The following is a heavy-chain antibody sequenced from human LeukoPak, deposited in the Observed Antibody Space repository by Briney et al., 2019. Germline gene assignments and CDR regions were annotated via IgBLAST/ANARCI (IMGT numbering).Heavy chain of an antibody. CDR2: ISGSSSTT. D-gene: IGHD6-6*01. Sequence: NAGGSLRLSCAASGFSFSDYYMCWIRQAPGKGLEWLSCISGSSSTTYEAGSVKGRFTISRDNRKKSLYLQMNRLRAEDTAVYYCARDSSSSGLFEYWGQGTLVTVSS. CDR1: GFSFSDYY. V-gene: IGHV3-11*01. CDR3: ARDSSSSGLFEY. J-gene: IGHJ4*02.